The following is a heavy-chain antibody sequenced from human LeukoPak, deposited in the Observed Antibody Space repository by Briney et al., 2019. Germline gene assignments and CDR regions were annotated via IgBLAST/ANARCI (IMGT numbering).Heavy chain of an antibody. CDR2: IYHSANT. CDR3: ARVRPSYDYFDY. V-gene: IGHV4-59*01. J-gene: IGHJ4*02. D-gene: IGHD3-16*01. Sequence: SETLSLTCTVSGGSISGYYWSWIRQPPGKGLEWIAYIYHSANTNYNPSLKSRGTISIDTSKNQFSLRLSSVPAADTAVYYCARVRPSYDYFDYWGQGPLVTVSS. CDR1: GGSISGYY.